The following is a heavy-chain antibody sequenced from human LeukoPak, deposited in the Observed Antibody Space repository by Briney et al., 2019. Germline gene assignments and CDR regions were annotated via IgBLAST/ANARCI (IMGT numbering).Heavy chain of an antibody. D-gene: IGHD2-2*01. CDR3: ATSYCSSTSCRFGGYYYYMDV. J-gene: IGHJ6*03. V-gene: IGHV4-59*01. CDR2: IYYSGST. CDR1: GGSISSYY. Sequence: PSETLSLTCTVSGGSISSYYWSWIRQPPGKGLEWVGYIYYSGSTNYNPSLKSRVTISVDTSKNQFSLKLSSVTAADTAVYYCATSYCSSTSCRFGGYYYYMDVWGKGTTVTVSS.